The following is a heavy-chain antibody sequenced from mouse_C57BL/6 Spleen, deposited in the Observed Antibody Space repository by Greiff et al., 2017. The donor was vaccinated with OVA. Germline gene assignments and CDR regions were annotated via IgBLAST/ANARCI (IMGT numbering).Heavy chain of an antibody. CDR2: IDPSDSYT. V-gene: IGHV1-69*01. CDR3: ASNWDEGGYFDY. CDR1: GYTFTSYW. D-gene: IGHD4-1*01. Sequence: QVQLQQPGAELVMPGASVKMSCKASGYTFTSYWMHWVKQRPGQGLEWIGEIDPSDSYTNYNQKFKGKTTFTVDKSSSTAYMQLSSLTSEDSAVYYYASNWDEGGYFDYWGQGTTLTVSS. J-gene: IGHJ2*01.